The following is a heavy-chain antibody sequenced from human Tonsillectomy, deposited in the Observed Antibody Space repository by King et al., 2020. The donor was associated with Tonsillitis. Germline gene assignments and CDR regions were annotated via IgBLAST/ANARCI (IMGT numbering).Heavy chain of an antibody. CDR2: IYYSGST. J-gene: IGHJ4*02. D-gene: IGHD3-22*01. CDR3: ARDQNYYDSSGYYRGGFDY. CDR1: GGSISSYY. V-gene: IGHV4-59*01. Sequence: HVQLQESGPGLVKPSENLSLTCTVSGGSISSYYLSWIRQPPGKGLEWIGDIYYSGSTNYNPSLKSRVTISVDTSKNQFSLKLSSVTAADTAVYYCARDQNYYDSSGYYRGGFDYWGQGTLVTVSS.